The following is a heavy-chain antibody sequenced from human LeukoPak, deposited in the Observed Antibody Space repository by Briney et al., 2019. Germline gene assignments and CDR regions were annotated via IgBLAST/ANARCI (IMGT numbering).Heavy chain of an antibody. CDR3: ARESNWYFDL. Sequence: GGSLRLSCAASGFTFSIYTMNWVRQAPGKGLEWVSSISSSISYIYYADSVKGRFTISRDNAKNSLYLQMNSLRPEDTALYYCARESNWYFDLWGRGTLVTVSS. CDR2: ISSSISYI. J-gene: IGHJ2*01. CDR1: GFTFSIYT. V-gene: IGHV3-21*04.